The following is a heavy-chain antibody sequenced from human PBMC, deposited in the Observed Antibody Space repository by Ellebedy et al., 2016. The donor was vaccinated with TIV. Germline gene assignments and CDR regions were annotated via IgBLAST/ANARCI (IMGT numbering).Heavy chain of an antibody. CDR2: IYDTGDT. CDR3: ARGADYDFWTGYYTAFDP. D-gene: IGHD3-3*01. CDR1: GGSISGHY. V-gene: IGHV4-59*11. Sequence: SETLSLTXTVSGGSISGHYWNWVRQPPGKGLEWIAYIYDTGDTDYNPSLKSRVTISLDTSKNQFSLRLTSLPAADTAVYYCARGADYDFWTGYYTAFDPWGQGTLVTVSS. J-gene: IGHJ5*02.